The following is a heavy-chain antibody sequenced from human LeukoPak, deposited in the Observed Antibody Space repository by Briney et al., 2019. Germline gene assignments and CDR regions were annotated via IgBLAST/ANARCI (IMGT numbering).Heavy chain of an antibody. V-gene: IGHV3-23*01. Sequence: SGGSLRLSCAASGLTFSSYVFAWVRQAPGKGLEWVSSISDSGGHTYYTDSVKGHFTISRDNPNYMVYLQMNTLRAEDTAVFYCAKRAASGNYFDYWGQGILVTVSS. CDR3: AKRAASGNYFDY. CDR1: GLTFSSYV. D-gene: IGHD3-10*01. J-gene: IGHJ4*02. CDR2: ISDSGGHT.